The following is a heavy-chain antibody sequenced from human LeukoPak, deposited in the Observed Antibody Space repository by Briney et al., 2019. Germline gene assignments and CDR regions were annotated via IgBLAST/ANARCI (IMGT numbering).Heavy chain of an antibody. V-gene: IGHV1-69*05. CDR2: IVPVFKTT. D-gene: IGHD2-2*01. CDR1: RDTFISDG. CDR3: ARARSPVVNDAFDI. Sequence: SVKVSCKAPRDTFISDGVSLGRQAPGQGPQWMGGIVPVFKTTSYAQKFQGRLTLSIDESTKTAYMDLSSPTSQDTAVYFCARARSPVVNDAFDIWGQGTMVTVSS. J-gene: IGHJ3*02.